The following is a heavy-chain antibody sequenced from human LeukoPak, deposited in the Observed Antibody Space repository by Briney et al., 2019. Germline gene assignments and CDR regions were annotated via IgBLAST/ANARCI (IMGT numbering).Heavy chain of an antibody. CDR3: ARDRDREGLLWFGELSAYYYGMDV. CDR1: VFTFSNVW. D-gene: IGHD3-10*01. J-gene: IGHJ6*04. CDR2: ISSSGSTI. V-gene: IGHV3-11*04. Sequence: GWALRLSCADSVFTFSNVWMSWVRQAPGKGLEWVSYISSSGSTIYYADSLKGRFTISRDNVKNSLYLQMNSLRAEDTAVYYCARDRDREGLLWFGELSAYYYGMDVWGKGTTVTVSS.